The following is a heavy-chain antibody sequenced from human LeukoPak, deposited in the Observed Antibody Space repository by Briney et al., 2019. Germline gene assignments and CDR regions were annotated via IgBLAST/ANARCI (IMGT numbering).Heavy chain of an antibody. Sequence: GGSLGLSCAASGFTFSSYGMHWVRQAPGKGLEWVAFIRYDGSNKYYADSVKGRFTLSRDNFKNTLSLQMNSLRAEDTAVYYCVRDRDWGFDYWGQGTLVTVSS. J-gene: IGHJ4*02. CDR2: IRYDGSNK. V-gene: IGHV3-30*02. D-gene: IGHD3/OR15-3a*01. CDR3: VRDRDWGFDY. CDR1: GFTFSSYG.